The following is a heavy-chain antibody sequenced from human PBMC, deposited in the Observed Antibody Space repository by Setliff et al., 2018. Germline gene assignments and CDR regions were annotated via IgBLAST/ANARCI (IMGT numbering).Heavy chain of an antibody. CDR3: ARMSGFQYIDV. D-gene: IGHD3-3*01. CDR2: MYYRGST. CDR1: GISISRYY. J-gene: IGHJ6*03. Sequence: SETLSLTCNVSGISISRYYWSWIRQSPERGLEWIGYMYYRGSTNYNPSLKSRVTISLDTSKNQFSLSLTSVTAEDTAVYYCARMSGFQYIDVWDKGTTVTVSS. V-gene: IGHV4-59*08.